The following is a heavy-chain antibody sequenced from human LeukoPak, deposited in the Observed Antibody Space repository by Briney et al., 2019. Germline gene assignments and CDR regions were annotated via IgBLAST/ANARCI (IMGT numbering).Heavy chain of an antibody. V-gene: IGHV1-18*01. J-gene: IGHJ4*02. CDR2: IRAYNGNT. D-gene: IGHD4-17*01. CDR3: ARDYGDYVVDFTFFY. Sequence: GSVKVSCKASGYTFTSFGISWVRQAPGQGLEWMGWIRAYNGNTKYAQKLQDRITMTTDTSTSTAYMQLRSLRSDDTAVYYCARDYGDYVVDFTFFYWGQGTLVTVSP. CDR1: GYTFTSFG.